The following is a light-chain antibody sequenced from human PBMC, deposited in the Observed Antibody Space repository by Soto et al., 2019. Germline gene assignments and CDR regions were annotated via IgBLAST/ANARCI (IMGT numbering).Light chain of an antibody. Sequence: QSALTQPASVSESPGQSITISCIGTSSDVGTYDLVSWYQQHPGKAPKVMIYEVSNRPSGVSNRFSGSKSGNTASLTISGLQAEDEADYYCSSYTSSSTVFGTGTKLTVL. CDR3: SSYTSSSTV. CDR2: EVS. J-gene: IGLJ1*01. V-gene: IGLV2-14*01. CDR1: SSDVGTYDL.